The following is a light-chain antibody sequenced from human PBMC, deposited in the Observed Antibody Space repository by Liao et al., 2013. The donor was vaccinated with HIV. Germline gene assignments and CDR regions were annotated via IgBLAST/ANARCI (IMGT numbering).Light chain of an antibody. CDR1: KLGDQY. Sequence: SYELTQPPSVSVSPGQTASITCSGDKLGDQYACWYQQKPGQSPVLVIYQDTKRPSGIPERFSGSNSGNTATLTISGTQAMDEADYYCQAWDSSIEILFGGGTKLTVL. CDR3: QAWDSSIEIL. CDR2: QDT. V-gene: IGLV3-1*01. J-gene: IGLJ2*01.